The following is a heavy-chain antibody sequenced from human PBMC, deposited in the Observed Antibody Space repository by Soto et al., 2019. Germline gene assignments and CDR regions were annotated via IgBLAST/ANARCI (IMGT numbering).Heavy chain of an antibody. CDR1: GGSISSSNW. J-gene: IGHJ4*02. CDR3: ARAKGGISGGATHDYFDY. D-gene: IGHD1-26*01. Sequence: PSETLSLTCAVSGGSISSSNWWSWVRQPPGKGLEWIGEIYHSGSTNYNPPLKSRVTISVDKSKNQFSLRLSSVTAADTAVYYCARAKGGISGGATHDYFDYWGQGTLVTVSS. V-gene: IGHV4-4*02. CDR2: IYHSGST.